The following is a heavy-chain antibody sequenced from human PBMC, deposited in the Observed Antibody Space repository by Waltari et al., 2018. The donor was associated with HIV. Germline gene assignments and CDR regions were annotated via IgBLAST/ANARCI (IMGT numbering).Heavy chain of an antibody. CDR2: VDTTGST. CDR3: ARAVGYDYVWGSYADF. Sequence: QVQLHQWGAGLLKPSETLSLTCAVYNDDGPSFRYYWWSFTDYYWTWMRQSPVKGLEGIGEVDTTGSTNYNGAFRGRVSVSVDTSKKQFSLRLSSVSDADTAVYFCARAVGYDYVWGSYADFWAQGTQVTVSS. J-gene: IGHJ4*02. CDR1: NDDGPSFRYYWWSFTDYY. D-gene: IGHD3-16*01. V-gene: IGHV4-34*01.